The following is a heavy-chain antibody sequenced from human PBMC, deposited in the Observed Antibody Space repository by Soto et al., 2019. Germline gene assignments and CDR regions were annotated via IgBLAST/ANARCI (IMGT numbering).Heavy chain of an antibody. D-gene: IGHD2-2*01. CDR2: IYHIGST. V-gene: IGHV4-4*02. CDR1: GGSISSSNW. J-gene: IGHJ6*02. CDR3: ARIPAAMGYGMDV. Sequence: PSETLSLTCAVSGGSISSSNWWSWVRQPPGKGLEWIGEIYHIGSTNYNPSLKSRVTISVDKSKNQFSLKLSSVTAADTAVYYCARIPAAMGYGMDVWGQGTTVT.